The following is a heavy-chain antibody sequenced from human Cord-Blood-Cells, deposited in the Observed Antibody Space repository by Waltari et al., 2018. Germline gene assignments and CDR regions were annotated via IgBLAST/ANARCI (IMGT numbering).Heavy chain of an antibody. CDR3: ARLRRPNESGSYYRGPYFDY. CDR1: GYSISSGYY. V-gene: IGHV4-38-2*01. CDR2: IYHSGST. J-gene: IGHJ4*02. D-gene: IGHD3-10*01. Sequence: QVQLQESGPGLVKPSETLSLTCAVSGYSISSGYYWGWIRQPPGKGLEWIGSIYHSGSTYYNPSLKSRVTISVDTSKNQFSLKLSSVTAADTAVYYCARLRRPNESGSYYRGPYFDYWGQGTLVTVSS.